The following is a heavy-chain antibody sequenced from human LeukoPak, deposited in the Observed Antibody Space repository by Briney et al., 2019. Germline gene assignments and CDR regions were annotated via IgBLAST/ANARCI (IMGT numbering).Heavy chain of an antibody. D-gene: IGHD5-12*01. CDR2: ISGSGGGT. V-gene: IGHV3-23*01. CDR1: GFTFSSYA. J-gene: IGHJ4*02. CDR3: AKGSGYSGYDLASHFGY. Sequence: PGGSLRLSCAASGFTFSSYAMTWIRQAPGKGLEWVSAISGSGGGTYYADSVRGRFTISRDNSKNTLYLQMNGLRADDTAIYYCAKGSGYSGYDLASHFGYWGQGNLATVSS.